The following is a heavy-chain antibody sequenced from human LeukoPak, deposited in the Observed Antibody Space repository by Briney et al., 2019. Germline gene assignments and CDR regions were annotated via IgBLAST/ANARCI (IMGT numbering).Heavy chain of an antibody. Sequence: GGSLRLSCAASGFTFSSYGMNWVRQAPGKGPEWISYISRSGATIYYADSVKGRFTISRDNAKNSLYLQMSSLGAEDAAIYYCSRDRGGGDIYFDYWGQGTLVTVSS. D-gene: IGHD2-21*02. CDR3: SRDRGGGDIYFDY. J-gene: IGHJ4*02. V-gene: IGHV3-48*03. CDR2: ISRSGATI. CDR1: GFTFSSYG.